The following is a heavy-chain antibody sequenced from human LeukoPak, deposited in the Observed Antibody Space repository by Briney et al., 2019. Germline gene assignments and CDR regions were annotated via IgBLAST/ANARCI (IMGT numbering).Heavy chain of an antibody. J-gene: IGHJ4*02. D-gene: IGHD3-9*01. Sequence: ASVKVSCKASGYTFTSYYMHWVRQAPGQGLEWTGIINPSGGSTSYAQKFQGRVTMTRDTSTSTVYMELSSLRSEDTAVYYCARSSRFLTGAYWGQGTLVTVSS. CDR2: INPSGGST. CDR1: GYTFTSYY. CDR3: ARSSRFLTGAY. V-gene: IGHV1-46*01.